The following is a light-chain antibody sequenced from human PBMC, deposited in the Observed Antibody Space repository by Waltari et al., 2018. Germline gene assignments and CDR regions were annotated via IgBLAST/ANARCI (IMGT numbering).Light chain of an antibody. CDR1: NSDVGSFNL. CDR3: SSYAGSSSPRV. V-gene: IGLV2-23*01. CDR2: EGN. Sequence: QSALIQPASVSGSPGQSFTMSCTETNSDVGSFNLVSWYQQHPGKAPKLMIYEGNKRPSGVSYRFSGSKSGNTASLTISGLQADDEADYYCSSYAGSSSPRVFGGGTKLTVL. J-gene: IGLJ3*02.